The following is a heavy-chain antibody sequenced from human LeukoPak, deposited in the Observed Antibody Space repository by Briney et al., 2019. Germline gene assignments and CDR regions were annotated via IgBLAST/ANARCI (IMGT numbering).Heavy chain of an antibody. J-gene: IGHJ4*02. V-gene: IGHV4-59*12. CDR3: ARADSDYFDY. Sequence: SETLSLTCTVSGGSISSYYWSWIRQPPGKGLEWIGYIYYSGSTNYNPSLKSRVTISVDTSKNQFSLKLSSVTAADTAVYYCARADSDYFDYWGQGTLVTVSS. CDR1: GGSISSYY. D-gene: IGHD4-11*01. CDR2: IYYSGST.